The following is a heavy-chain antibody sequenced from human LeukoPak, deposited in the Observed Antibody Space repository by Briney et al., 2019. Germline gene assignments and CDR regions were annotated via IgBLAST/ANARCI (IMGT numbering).Heavy chain of an antibody. J-gene: IGHJ5*02. Sequence: PSETLSLTCTVSDGSISRSNYYWGWIRQPPGKGLEWIGYIYYSGSTNYNPSLKSRVTISVDTSKNQFSLKLSSVTAADTAVYYCARESMVYGDYVGGWFDPWGQGTLVTVSS. CDR1: DGSISRSNYY. CDR2: IYYSGST. CDR3: ARESMVYGDYVGGWFDP. V-gene: IGHV4-61*01. D-gene: IGHD4-17*01.